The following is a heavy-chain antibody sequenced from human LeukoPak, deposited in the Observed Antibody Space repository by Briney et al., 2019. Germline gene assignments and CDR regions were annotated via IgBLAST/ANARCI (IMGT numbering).Heavy chain of an antibody. V-gene: IGHV1-8*01. J-gene: IGHJ6*02. D-gene: IGHD2-2*02. CDR1: VYSFTSYD. CDR3: ARNRYQLLYTTYYYYYGMDV. Sequence: ASVKVSCKASVYSFTSYDINWVRQATGQGLEWMGWMNPNSGNTGYAQKFQGRVTMTRNTSISTAYMELSSLRSEDTAVYYCARNRYQLLYTTYYYYYGMDVWGQGTTVTVSS. CDR2: MNPNSGNT.